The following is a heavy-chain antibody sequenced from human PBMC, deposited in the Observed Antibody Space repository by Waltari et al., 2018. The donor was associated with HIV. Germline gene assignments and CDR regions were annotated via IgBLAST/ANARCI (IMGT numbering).Heavy chain of an antibody. D-gene: IGHD2-21*01. CDR3: ARLGGGNGDRYWHFDL. Sequence: QAQLVQSGAQVQKPGSSVKTSCKSSGGIFSTYGLTWRRQVPGQGIEWMGGIVPLLGTATYAQIFQGRVTITADEVTTTTHMELSSLTSEDTALYYCARLGGGNGDRYWHFDLWGRGTLVTVSS. V-gene: IGHV1-69*01. CDR1: GGIFSTYG. J-gene: IGHJ2*01. CDR2: IVPLLGTA.